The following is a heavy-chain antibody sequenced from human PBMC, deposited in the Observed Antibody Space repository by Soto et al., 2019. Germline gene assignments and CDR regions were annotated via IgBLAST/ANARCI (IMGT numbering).Heavy chain of an antibody. J-gene: IGHJ6*02. CDR1: GYTFTNYG. V-gene: IGHV1-18*01. Sequence: QDQVVQSGDEVKKPGASVKVSCKASGYTFTNYGFSWVRQAPGQGLEGMGWISGYNGNTKYAEKFQGRVTMTTDTSTSTAHMELWSLRSDDTAVYYCAREGQAPYYYYGMDVWRQGTAVTVSS. CDR2: ISGYNGNT. CDR3: AREGQAPYYYYGMDV.